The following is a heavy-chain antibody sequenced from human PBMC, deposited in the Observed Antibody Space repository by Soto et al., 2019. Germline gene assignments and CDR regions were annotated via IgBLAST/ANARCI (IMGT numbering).Heavy chain of an antibody. CDR2: IKQDGSEK. CDR1: GSTFSNYW. J-gene: IGHJ4*02. CDR3: ASFFYYDYICGSYLVY. V-gene: IGHV3-7*01. Sequence: GGSLRLSCAASGSTFSNYWMSWVRQAPGKGLEWVANIKQDGSEKYYVDSVKGRFTISRDNAKNSLFLQMNSLRAEDTAVYYCASFFYYDYICGSYLVYLGQGTLVNV. D-gene: IGHD3-16*02.